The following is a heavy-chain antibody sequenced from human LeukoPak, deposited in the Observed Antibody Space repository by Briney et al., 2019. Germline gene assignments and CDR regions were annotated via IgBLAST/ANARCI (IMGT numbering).Heavy chain of an antibody. CDR3: AKDLIAYSYGYAGRSNFDY. CDR1: GFSIGNYG. Sequence: GGSLRLSCAVSGFSIGNYGMHWVRQAPDKGLEWVAMISHDGGVKYYGDSVKGRLTISRDNSENTLYLQMNSLRAEDTAIYYCAKDLIAYSYGYAGRSNFDYWGQGTLVTVSS. D-gene: IGHD5-18*01. V-gene: IGHV3-30*18. CDR2: ISHDGGVK. J-gene: IGHJ4*02.